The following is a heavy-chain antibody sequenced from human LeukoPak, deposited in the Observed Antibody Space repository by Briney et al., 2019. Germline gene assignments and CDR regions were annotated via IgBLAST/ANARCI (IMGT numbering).Heavy chain of an antibody. CDR3: ASGVVFYDSSGSHFEF. CDR2: ISSSLSTI. J-gene: IGHJ4*02. D-gene: IGHD3-22*01. CDR1: GFSFSSYS. V-gene: IGHV3-48*02. Sequence: KPGRSLRLSCAASGFSFSSYSMNWVRQAPGQGLEWVSYISSSLSTIYYADSVKGRFTISRDNSKNSLWLQMNSLTDEDTAVYYCASGVVFYDSSGSHFEFWGQGTLVTVSS.